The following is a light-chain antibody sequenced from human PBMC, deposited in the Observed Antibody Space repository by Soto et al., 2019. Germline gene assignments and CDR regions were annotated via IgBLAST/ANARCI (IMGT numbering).Light chain of an antibody. Sequence: QSVLTQPPSASGTPGQRVTISCSGYSSNIGTNTANWYQQLPGTAPKLLIYKINQRPSGVPDRFSGSKSGTSASLAVSGLRSEDEADYYCAVWDDNLSGVVFGGGTKLTVL. CDR1: SSNIGTNT. J-gene: IGLJ2*01. CDR2: KIN. V-gene: IGLV1-47*01. CDR3: AVWDDNLSGVV.